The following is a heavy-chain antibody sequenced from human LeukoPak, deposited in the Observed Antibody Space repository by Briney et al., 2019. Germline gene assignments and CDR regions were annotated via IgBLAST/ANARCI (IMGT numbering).Heavy chain of an antibody. J-gene: IGHJ4*02. CDR3: ATRPTVGGTTPTFDY. V-gene: IGHV3-23*01. CDR1: GFTFSNYA. CDR2: ISGTGGST. D-gene: IGHD1-26*01. Sequence: PGGSLRLSCAASGFTFSNYAMNWVRPATGRGLEWGSAISGTGGSTYYADSVKGRFTISRDNSKNTLYLQMDSLRAEDTAIYSCATRPTVGGTTPTFDYWGQGTLVTVSS.